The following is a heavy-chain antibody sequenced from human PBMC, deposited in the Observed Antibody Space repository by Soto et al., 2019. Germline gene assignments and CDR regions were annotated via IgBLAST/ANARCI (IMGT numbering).Heavy chain of an antibody. D-gene: IGHD3-10*01. CDR3: ARDFGY. Sequence: PGESLKISCKGSGYSFTSYWMHWVRQAPGKGLVWVSRINSDGSSTYYADSVKGRFTISRDNAKNTLYLQMNSLRAEDTAVYYCARDFGYWGQGTLVTVSS. CDR2: INSDGSST. V-gene: IGHV3-74*01. CDR1: GYSFTSYW. J-gene: IGHJ4*02.